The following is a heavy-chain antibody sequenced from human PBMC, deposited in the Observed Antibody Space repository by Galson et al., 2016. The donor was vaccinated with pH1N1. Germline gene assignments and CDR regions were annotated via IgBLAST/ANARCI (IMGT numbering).Heavy chain of an antibody. CDR3: VRDAEYRAYDSFV. D-gene: IGHD5-12*01. CDR1: VFSFSTYA. V-gene: IGHV3-30-3*01. J-gene: IGHJ4*02. CDR2: VLYDPNNQ. Sequence: SLRLSCAASVFSFSTYAMHCVRQAPGKALEWMAVVLYDPNNQYFADSLKGRFTISRDNSKSKVYLQMNGLTAEYTAVYYCVRDAEYRAYDSFVWGQGTQVSVSS.